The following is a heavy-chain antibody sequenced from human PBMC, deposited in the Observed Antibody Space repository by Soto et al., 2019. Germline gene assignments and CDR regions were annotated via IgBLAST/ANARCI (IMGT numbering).Heavy chain of an antibody. CDR3: GKGGEMATILSGFDY. Sequence: PGGSLRLSCAASGFTSSRYVMSWVRQTPGKGLEWVSGISGSGDRTYYADSVKGRFTISRDQSNNTLYLQMSSLRAEDTAVYYFGKGGEMATILSGFDYWGQGTLVTVPS. V-gene: IGHV3-23*01. J-gene: IGHJ4*02. CDR2: ISGSGDRT. D-gene: IGHD5-12*01. CDR1: GFTSSRYV.